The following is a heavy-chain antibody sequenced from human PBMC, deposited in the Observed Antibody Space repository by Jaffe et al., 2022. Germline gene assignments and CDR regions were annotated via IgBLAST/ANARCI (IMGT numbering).Heavy chain of an antibody. CDR3: ARDGPWYSDCSSTSCYDKCPYY. J-gene: IGHJ4*02. CDR1: GGTFSSYT. V-gene: IGHV1-69*08. D-gene: IGHD2-2*01. CDR2: IIPILGIA. Sequence: QVQLVQSGAEVKKPGSSVKVSCKASGGTFSSYTISWVRQAPGQGLEWMGRIIPILGIANYAQKFQGRVTITADKSTSTAYMELSSLRSEDTAVYYCARDGPWYSDCSSTSCYDKCPYYWGQGTLVTVSS.